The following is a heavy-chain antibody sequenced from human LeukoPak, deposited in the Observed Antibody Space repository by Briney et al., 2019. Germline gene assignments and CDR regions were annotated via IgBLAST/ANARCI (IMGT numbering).Heavy chain of an antibody. CDR1: GYTYTSYG. V-gene: IGHV1-18*04. Sequence: ASVKVSCKASGYTYTSYGISWVRQAPGQGLEWMGWISAYNRNTNYAQKLQGRVTMTTDTSTSTAYMELRSLRSDDTAVYYCARVFPITMVRGVLDDYYGMDVWGKGTTVTVSS. CDR3: ARVFPITMVRGVLDDYYGMDV. D-gene: IGHD3-10*01. J-gene: IGHJ6*04. CDR2: ISAYNRNT.